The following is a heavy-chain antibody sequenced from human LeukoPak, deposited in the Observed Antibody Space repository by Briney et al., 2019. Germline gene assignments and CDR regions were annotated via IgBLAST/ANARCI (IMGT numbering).Heavy chain of an antibody. CDR3: AKDYSSSWYGFDY. V-gene: IGHV3-30*02. CDR2: IRYDGSNE. Sequence: GGSLRLYCAASGFTFSSYAMHWVRQAPGKGREWVAFIRYDGSNEYYADPVKGRFTISRDNSKNTLYLQMNSLKAEDTAVYYCAKDYSSSWYGFDYWGQGTLVTVSS. D-gene: IGHD6-13*01. J-gene: IGHJ4*02. CDR1: GFTFSSYA.